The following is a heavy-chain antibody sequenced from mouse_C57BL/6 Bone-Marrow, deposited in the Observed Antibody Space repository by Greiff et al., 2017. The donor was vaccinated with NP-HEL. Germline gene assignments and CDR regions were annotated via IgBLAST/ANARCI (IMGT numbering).Heavy chain of an antibody. J-gene: IGHJ2*01. CDR1: GFTFTDYY. D-gene: IGHD1-1*01. Sequence: DVKLVESGGGLVQPGGSLSLSCAASGFTFTDYYMSWVRQPPGKALEWLGFIRNKANGYTTEYSASVKGRFTISRDNSQSILYLQMNALRAEDSATDYCARYGSSQYYFDYWGQGTTLTVSS. V-gene: IGHV7-3*01. CDR2: IRNKANGYTT. CDR3: ARYGSSQYYFDY.